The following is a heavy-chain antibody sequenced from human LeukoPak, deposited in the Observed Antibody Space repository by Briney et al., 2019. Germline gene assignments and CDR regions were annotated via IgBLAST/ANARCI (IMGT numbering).Heavy chain of an antibody. D-gene: IGHD5/OR15-5a*01. CDR2: ISPSGGST. V-gene: IGHV3-23*01. CDR3: AKEPYSVSPRGLDC. J-gene: IGHJ4*02. CDR1: GFTFSSYA. Sequence: PGRSLRLSCAASGFTFSSYAMSWVRQAPGEGLERVATISPSGGSTFYADSVKGRFTIFRDNSKNTLYLQMNNLRVDDTAVYYCAKEPYSVSPRGLDCGGQGTLVAASS.